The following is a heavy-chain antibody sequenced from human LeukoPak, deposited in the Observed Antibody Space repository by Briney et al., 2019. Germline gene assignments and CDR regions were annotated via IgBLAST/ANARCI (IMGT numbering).Heavy chain of an antibody. J-gene: IGHJ6*02. CDR2: IFYTGST. V-gene: IGHV4-59*08. Sequence: KPSETLSLTCTVSGGSISTFYWSWIRQSPGKGLEWIGYIFYTGSTDYNPSLKSRVTTSVDTSKNQFSLKLSSVTAADTAVYYCARQNYDIRAYRYYGVDVWGLGTTVTVSS. D-gene: IGHD3-22*01. CDR3: ARQNYDIRAYRYYGVDV. CDR1: GGSISTFY.